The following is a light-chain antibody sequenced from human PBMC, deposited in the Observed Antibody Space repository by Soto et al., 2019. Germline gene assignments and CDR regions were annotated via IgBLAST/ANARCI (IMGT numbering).Light chain of an antibody. CDR2: DAS. J-gene: IGKJ5*01. V-gene: IGKV1-39*01. CDR3: QQSYSTPPVT. CDR1: QSISTY. Sequence: DIQMTQSPSSLSASVGERVTITCRASQSISTYLNWYQQTPGKAPKLLIYDASSLQSGVPSRFSGSGSGTDFTLTISSLQPEDFAAYYCQQSYSTPPVTFGQGTRLDIK.